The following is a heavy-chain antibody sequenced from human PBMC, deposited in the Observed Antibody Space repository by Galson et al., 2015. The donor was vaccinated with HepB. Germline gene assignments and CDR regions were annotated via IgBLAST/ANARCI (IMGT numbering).Heavy chain of an antibody. D-gene: IGHD2-15*01. Sequence: QSGAEVKKPGESLRISCKGSGYSFTSYWISWVRQMPGKGLEWMGRIEPSDSYTNYSPSFQGHVTISADKSISTAYLQWSSLKASDTAMYYCARQKRDYCSGGSCYDVWFDPWGQGTLVTVSS. V-gene: IGHV5-10-1*01. CDR3: ARQKRDYCSGGSCYDVWFDP. CDR1: GYSFTSYW. J-gene: IGHJ5*02. CDR2: IEPSDSYT.